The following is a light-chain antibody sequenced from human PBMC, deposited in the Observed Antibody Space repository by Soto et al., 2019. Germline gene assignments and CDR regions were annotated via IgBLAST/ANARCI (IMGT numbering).Light chain of an antibody. CDR3: HQYGSSPST. CDR2: SAS. CDR1: QSVTNTF. J-gene: IGKJ1*01. Sequence: EIVLTQSPGTLSLSPGERATLSCRASQSVTNTFLAWYQQKPGQAPRLLIYSASSRATGIPDRFSGSGSGTDFTLTISRLEPEDFAVYYCHQYGSSPSTFGQGTKVEIK. V-gene: IGKV3-20*01.